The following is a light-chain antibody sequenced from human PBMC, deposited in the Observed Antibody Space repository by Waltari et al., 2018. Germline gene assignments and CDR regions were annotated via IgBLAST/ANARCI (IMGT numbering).Light chain of an antibody. CDR1: SSNIGSYSH. CDR3: QSFDSSLDGYV. V-gene: IGLV1-40*01. CDR2: ANN. Sequence: QSVLTQPPSVSGAPGQRVTISCPGSSSNIGSYSHVHWYQHLPGTAPKVLIYANNKRPAGVPDRFSGSKSGASASLAITGLQAEDEADYYCQSFDSSLDGYVFGTGTKVTVL. J-gene: IGLJ1*01.